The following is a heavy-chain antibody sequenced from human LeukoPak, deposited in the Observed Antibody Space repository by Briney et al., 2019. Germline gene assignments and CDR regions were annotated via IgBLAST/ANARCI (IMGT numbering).Heavy chain of an antibody. D-gene: IGHD3-3*01. Sequence: SETLSLTCSVSGGSISTYYWTWIRQPPGKGLEWIGYIYYSGSTNYNPSLKSRVTISLDTSKNQFSLKLSSVTAADTAVYYCARAILSGYPDSWGQGTLVIVYS. J-gene: IGHJ4*02. CDR2: IYYSGST. CDR1: GGSISTYY. V-gene: IGHV4-59*01. CDR3: ARAILSGYPDS.